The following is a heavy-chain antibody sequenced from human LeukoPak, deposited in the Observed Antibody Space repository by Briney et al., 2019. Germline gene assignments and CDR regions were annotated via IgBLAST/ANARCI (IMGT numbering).Heavy chain of an antibody. D-gene: IGHD3-10*01. CDR1: GFTFSRNG. Sequence: GGSLRLSCAASGFTFSRNGMTWVRQAPGKGLEWVSAISGSGGNTYYADSVKGRFTISRDNSKNTLYLQMNSLRAEDTAVYYCAKDRRAGSYDYWGQGTLVTVSS. CDR2: ISGSGGNT. V-gene: IGHV3-23*01. CDR3: AKDRRAGSYDY. J-gene: IGHJ4*02.